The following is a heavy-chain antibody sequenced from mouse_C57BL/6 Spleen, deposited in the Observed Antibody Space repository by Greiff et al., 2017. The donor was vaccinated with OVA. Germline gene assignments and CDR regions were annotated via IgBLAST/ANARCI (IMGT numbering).Heavy chain of an antibody. D-gene: IGHD2-4*01. CDR1: GYTFTDYE. Sequence: LVESGAELVRPGASVTLSCKASGYTFTDYEMHWVKQTPVHGLEWIGAIDPETGGTAYNQKFKGKAILTADKSSSTAYMELRSLTSEDSAVYYCTIYYDYDGDYWGQGTTLTVSS. V-gene: IGHV1-15*01. J-gene: IGHJ2*01. CDR2: IDPETGGT. CDR3: TIYYDYDGDY.